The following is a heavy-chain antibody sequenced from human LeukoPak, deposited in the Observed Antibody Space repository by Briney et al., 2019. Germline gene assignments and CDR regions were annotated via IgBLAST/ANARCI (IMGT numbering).Heavy chain of an antibody. D-gene: IGHD3-10*01. Sequence: PGRSLRLSCAASGFTFDDYAMHWVRQAPGKGLEWVSGISWDSGSIGYADSVKGRFTISRDNAKNSLYLQMNSLRAEDTALYYCAKDGPPFYYGSGSYYNWFDPWGQGTLVTVSS. CDR2: ISWDSGSI. J-gene: IGHJ5*02. CDR3: AKDGPPFYYGSGSYYNWFDP. V-gene: IGHV3-9*01. CDR1: GFTFDDYA.